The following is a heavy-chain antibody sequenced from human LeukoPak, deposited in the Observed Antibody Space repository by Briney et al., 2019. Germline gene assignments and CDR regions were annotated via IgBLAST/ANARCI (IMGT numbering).Heavy chain of an antibody. Sequence: GGSLRLSCAASGFTFSTYSMSWVRQAPGEGLEWVSAISPSGDSTTYADSVKGRFTISRDNSKNTLYLQMNSLRAEDTAVYYCAKDPSGGSGYPTEFDYWGQGTLVTVSS. CDR3: AKDPSGGSGYPTEFDY. J-gene: IGHJ4*02. CDR1: GFTFSTYS. V-gene: IGHV3-23*01. CDR2: ISPSGDST. D-gene: IGHD3-22*01.